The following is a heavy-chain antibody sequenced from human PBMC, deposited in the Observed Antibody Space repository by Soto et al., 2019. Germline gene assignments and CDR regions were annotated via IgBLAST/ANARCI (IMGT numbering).Heavy chain of an antibody. CDR2: IYYSGST. CDR1: GAYASSGTYY. J-gene: IGHJ5*02. CDR3: SRGPPRVHWFDP. Sequence: PSETLSLTCTVSGAYASSGTYYWSWIRQPPGKGLGWIGDIYYSGSTKYNPSLQSRVTISVDTSNNQFSLNLRSVTAADTAVYFCSRGPPRVHWFDPWGQGTLVTVSS. V-gene: IGHV4-61*01.